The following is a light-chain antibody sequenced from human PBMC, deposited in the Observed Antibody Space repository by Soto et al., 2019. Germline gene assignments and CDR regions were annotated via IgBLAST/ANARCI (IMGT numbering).Light chain of an antibody. CDR3: QQYNSYWRT. V-gene: IGKV1-5*01. Sequence: DIQLTQSPSTLSASVGDRVTISCRASQTVRSYLAWYQQKPGKAPKLLIFDASNLESGVPLRFSGSGSGTEFTLTISSLQPDDFATYYCQQYNSYWRTFGQGTKVDIK. J-gene: IGKJ1*01. CDR2: DAS. CDR1: QTVRSY.